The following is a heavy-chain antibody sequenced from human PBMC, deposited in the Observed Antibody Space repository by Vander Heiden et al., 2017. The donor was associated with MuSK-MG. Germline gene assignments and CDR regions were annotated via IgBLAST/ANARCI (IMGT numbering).Heavy chain of an antibody. D-gene: IGHD2-15*01. CDR2: IWYDGSNK. Sequence: QVQLVESGGGVVQPGRSLRLSCAASGFTFSSYGMHWVRQAPGKGLEWVAVIWYDGSNKYYADSVKGRFTISRDNSKNTLYLQMNSLRAEDTAVYYCASLGYCSGGSCYDDYWGQGTLVTVSS. J-gene: IGHJ4*02. V-gene: IGHV3-33*01. CDR1: GFTFSSYG. CDR3: ASLGYCSGGSCYDDY.